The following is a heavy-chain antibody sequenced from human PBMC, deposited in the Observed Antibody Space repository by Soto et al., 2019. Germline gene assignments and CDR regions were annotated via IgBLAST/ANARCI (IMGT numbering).Heavy chain of an antibody. J-gene: IGHJ5*02. CDR1: GFTFSSYS. D-gene: IGHD3-3*01. CDR2: ISSSSSTI. V-gene: IGHV3-48*01. Sequence: GGSLRLSCAASGFTFSSYSMNWVRQAPGKGLEWVSYISSSSSTIYYADSVKGRFTIARDNAKNSLYLQMNSLRAEDTAVYYCARDANPRDLRFLEWLRGPNWFDPWGQGTLVTVSS. CDR3: ARDANPRDLRFLEWLRGPNWFDP.